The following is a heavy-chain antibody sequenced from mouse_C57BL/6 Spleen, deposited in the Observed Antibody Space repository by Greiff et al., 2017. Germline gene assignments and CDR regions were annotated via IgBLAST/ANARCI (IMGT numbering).Heavy chain of an antibody. Sequence: EVMLVEFGAELVKPGASVQLSCPASGFNIKDYYMHWVKQRTEQGLEWIGRIDPEAGETKYAPKFQGKATITAETSSNTAYLQLSSLTSEDTAVYYCASSMASEGTWFAYWGQGTLVTVSA. CDR1: GFNIKDYY. V-gene: IGHV14-2*01. CDR3: ASSMASEGTWFAY. J-gene: IGHJ3*01. D-gene: IGHD2-10*02. CDR2: IDPEAGET.